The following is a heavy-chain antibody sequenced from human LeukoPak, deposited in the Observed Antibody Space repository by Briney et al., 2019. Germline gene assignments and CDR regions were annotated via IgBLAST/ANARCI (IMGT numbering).Heavy chain of an antibody. J-gene: IGHJ3*02. V-gene: IGHV4-59*08. CDR2: IYYSGTT. D-gene: IGHD2-15*01. CDR3: ARRGYCSGEGCYSFDI. CDR1: GGFISNYY. Sequence: PSETLSLTCTVSGGFISNYYWIWIRQPPGKGLEYIGHIYYSGTTNYSPSLQSRVTISVDTSKNQFSLRLNSVTAADTAVYYCARRGYCSGEGCYSFDIWGQGTMVTASS.